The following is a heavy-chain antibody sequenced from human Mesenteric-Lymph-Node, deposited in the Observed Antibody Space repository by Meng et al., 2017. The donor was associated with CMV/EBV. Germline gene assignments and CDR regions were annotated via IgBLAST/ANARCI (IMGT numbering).Heavy chain of an antibody. CDR1: GFTFSSYG. Sequence: GESLKISCAASGFTFSSYGMHWVRQAPGKGLEWVAFIRYDGSNKYYADSVKGRFTISRDNSKNTLYLQMNSLRAEDTAVYYCAKDALEWRGSNYFDYWGQGTLVTVSS. CDR3: AKDALEWRGSNYFDY. D-gene: IGHD3-3*01. J-gene: IGHJ4*02. V-gene: IGHV3-30*02. CDR2: IRYDGSNK.